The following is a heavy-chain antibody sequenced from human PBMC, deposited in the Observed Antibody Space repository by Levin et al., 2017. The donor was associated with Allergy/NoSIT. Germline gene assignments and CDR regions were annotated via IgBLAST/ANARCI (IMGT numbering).Heavy chain of an antibody. CDR3: ARDGYGDYCFDY. V-gene: IGHV3-48*02. Sequence: GGSLRLSCAASGFTFSRYSMNWVRQAPGKGLEWVSYISSSSSNIDYADSVKGRFTISRDNAKNSLYLQMNSLRDEDTAVYYCARDGYGDYCFDYWGQGTLVTVSS. J-gene: IGHJ4*02. CDR2: ISSSSSNI. D-gene: IGHD4-17*01. CDR1: GFTFSRYS.